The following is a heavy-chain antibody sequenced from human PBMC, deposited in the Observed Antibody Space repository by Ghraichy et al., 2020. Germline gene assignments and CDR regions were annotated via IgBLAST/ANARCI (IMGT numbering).Heavy chain of an antibody. Sequence: SETRSLTCTVSGGSISSYYWSWIRQPPGMGLEWIGYIYYSGNTNYNPSLKSRVAISRDTSKTQFSLRLTSVTAADTAVYYCARGLYGSNWYAVDFWGQGTLVTVSS. CDR2: IYYSGNT. V-gene: IGHV4-59*01. CDR1: GGSISSYY. D-gene: IGHD6-13*01. CDR3: ARGLYGSNWYAVDF. J-gene: IGHJ4*02.